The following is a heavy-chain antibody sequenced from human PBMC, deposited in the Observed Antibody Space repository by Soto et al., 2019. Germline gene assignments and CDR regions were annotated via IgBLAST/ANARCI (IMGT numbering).Heavy chain of an antibody. CDR2: ISSNGGST. D-gene: IGHD6-13*01. V-gene: IGHV3-64*01. CDR1: GFTFSSYA. CDR3: TRQSYSSYYFDY. J-gene: IGHJ4*02. Sequence: EVQLVESGGGLVQPGGSLRLSCAASGFTFSSYAMHWVRQAPGKGLEYVSAISSNGGSTYYANSVKGRFTISRDNSKNTLHLQMRSLRAEDMAVYYCTRQSYSSYYFDYWGQGTLVTVSS.